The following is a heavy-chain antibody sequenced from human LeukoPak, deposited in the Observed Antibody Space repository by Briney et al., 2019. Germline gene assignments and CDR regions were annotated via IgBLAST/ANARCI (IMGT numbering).Heavy chain of an antibody. D-gene: IGHD6-13*01. V-gene: IGHV3-7*03. CDR1: GFTITDYW. CDR3: ATSRAAAGCD. Sequence: GGSLRLSCAASGFTITDYWMSWVRQAPGKGLEWVANIGQDGSNKFYVASVKGRFSISRDNAKNSVFLQMNNLRVEDTAIYYCATSRAAAGCDWGQGTLVTVSS. CDR2: IGQDGSNK. J-gene: IGHJ4*02.